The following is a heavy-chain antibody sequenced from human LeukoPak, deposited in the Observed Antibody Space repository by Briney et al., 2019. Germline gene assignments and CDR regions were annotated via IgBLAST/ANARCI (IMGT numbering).Heavy chain of an antibody. J-gene: IGHJ4*02. CDR2: IYPDDSDT. V-gene: IGHV5-51*01. CDR1: GHTFTNSW. CDR3: ARRSVIAAAGTGSDY. Sequence: GESLKISCEASGHTFTNSWIAWVRQKPGKGPEWMGLIYPDDSDTRYSPSFQGQVTISADKSISTAYLQWSSLKASDTAMYYCARRSVIAAAGTGSDYWGQGTLVTVSS. D-gene: IGHD6-13*01.